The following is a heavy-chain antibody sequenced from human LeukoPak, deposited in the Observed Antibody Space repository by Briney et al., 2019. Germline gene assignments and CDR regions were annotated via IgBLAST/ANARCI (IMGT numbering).Heavy chain of an antibody. J-gene: IGHJ4*02. V-gene: IGHV3-30*02. Sequence: GGSLRLSCAASGFSFNNYGIHWVRQAPGKGLEWVAFVRNDGGNEYYADSVKGRFTISRDNSKNTLYLQMNSLRAEDTAVYYCAKDINDLSPYYDSSGYYNYWGQGTLVTVSS. D-gene: IGHD3-22*01. CDR3: AKDINDLSPYYDSSGYYNY. CDR1: GFSFNNYG. CDR2: VRNDGGNE.